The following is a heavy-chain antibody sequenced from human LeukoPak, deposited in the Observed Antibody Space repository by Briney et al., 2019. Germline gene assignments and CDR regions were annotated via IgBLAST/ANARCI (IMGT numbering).Heavy chain of an antibody. D-gene: IGHD6-6*01. J-gene: IGHJ6*02. CDR2: ISSSSSYI. V-gene: IGHV3-21*01. CDR1: GFTFSSYS. Sequence: GGSLRLSCAASGFTFSSYSMNWVRQAPGKGLEWVSSISSSSSYIYYADSVKGRFTISRDNAKNSLYLQMNSLRVEDTAVYYCASSGSEYSSSLDYYGMDVWGQGTTVTVSS. CDR3: ASSGSEYSSSLDYYGMDV.